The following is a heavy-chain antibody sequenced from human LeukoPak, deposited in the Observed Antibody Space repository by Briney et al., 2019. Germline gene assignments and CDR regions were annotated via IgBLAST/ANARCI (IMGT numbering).Heavy chain of an antibody. J-gene: IGHJ6*03. V-gene: IGHV3-7*01. Sequence: GGSLRLSCAASGFTFSSYWMSWVRQAPGKGLEWVANIKQGGSEKYYVDSVKGRFTISRDNAKKSLYLQMNSLRAEDTAVYYCARDRVSSTRYYYYMDVWGKGTTVTVSS. CDR2: IKQGGSEK. D-gene: IGHD6-6*01. CDR3: ARDRVSSTRYYYYMDV. CDR1: GFTFSSYW.